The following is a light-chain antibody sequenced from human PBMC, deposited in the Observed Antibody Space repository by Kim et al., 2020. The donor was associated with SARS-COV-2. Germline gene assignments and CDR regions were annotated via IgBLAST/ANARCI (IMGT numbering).Light chain of an antibody. Sequence: GHSITISCTGTSSDVGTYNLVSWYQQHPGKAPKLMIYEVTTRPSGVSNRFSGSKSGNTASLTISGLQAGDESTYYCCSYAGGSTYVFGTGTKVTVL. V-gene: IGLV2-23*02. CDR3: CSYAGGSTYV. J-gene: IGLJ1*01. CDR1: SSDVGTYNL. CDR2: EVT.